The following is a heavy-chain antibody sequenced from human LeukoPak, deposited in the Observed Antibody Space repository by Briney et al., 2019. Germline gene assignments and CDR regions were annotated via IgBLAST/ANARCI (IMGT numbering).Heavy chain of an antibody. CDR1: GYTFTSYY. V-gene: IGHV1-46*01. D-gene: IGHD6-13*01. CDR3: ARGGMIAAAWNRYQMDWYFDL. CDR2: INPSGGST. Sequence: ASVKVSCKASGYTFTSYYMHWVRQAPGQGLEWMGIINPSGGSTSYAQKFQGRVTMTRDTSTSTVYMELSSLRSEDTAVYYCARGGMIAAAWNRYQMDWYFDLWGRGTLVTVSS. J-gene: IGHJ2*01.